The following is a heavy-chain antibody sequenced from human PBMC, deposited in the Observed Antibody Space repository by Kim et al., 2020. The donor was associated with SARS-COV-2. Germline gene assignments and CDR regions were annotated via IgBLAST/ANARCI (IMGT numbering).Heavy chain of an antibody. Sequence: GGSLRLSCAASGFTFSSYGMHWVRQAPGKGLEWVAVISYDGSNKYYADSVKGRFTISRDNSKNTLYLQMNSLRAEDTAVYYCAKDEGIAVAVLWYYYYGMDVWGQGTTVTVSS. V-gene: IGHV3-30*18. CDR2: ISYDGSNK. CDR1: GFTFSSYG. J-gene: IGHJ6*02. CDR3: AKDEGIAVAVLWYYYYGMDV. D-gene: IGHD6-19*01.